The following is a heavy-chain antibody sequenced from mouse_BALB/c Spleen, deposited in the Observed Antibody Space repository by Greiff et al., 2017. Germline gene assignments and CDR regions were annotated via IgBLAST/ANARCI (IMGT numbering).Heavy chain of an antibody. D-gene: IGHD2-4*01. CDR1: GYTFTSYT. J-gene: IGHJ4*01. CDR2: INPSSGYT. V-gene: IGHV1-4*01. Sequence: QVHVKQSGAELARPGASVKMSCKASGYTFTSYTMHWVKQRPGQGLEWIGYINPSSGYTNYNQKFKDKATLTADKSSSTAYMQLSSLTSEDSAVYYCARPMITTNYYAMDYWGQGTSVTVSS. CDR3: ARPMITTNYYAMDY.